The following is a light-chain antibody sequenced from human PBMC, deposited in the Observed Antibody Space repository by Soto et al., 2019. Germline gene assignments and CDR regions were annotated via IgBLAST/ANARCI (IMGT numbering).Light chain of an antibody. CDR1: QSVLFSSNNKNY. CDR3: QQYHTTPLS. Sequence: DIVMTQSPDSLTVSLGERATINCKSSQSVLFSSNNKNYLAWYQQKPGQPPKLLIYWASTRESGVPDRFSGSGSGTDFPLTIIALQAEDVAVYYCQQYHTTPLSFGGGTKVEIK. J-gene: IGKJ4*01. CDR2: WAS. V-gene: IGKV4-1*01.